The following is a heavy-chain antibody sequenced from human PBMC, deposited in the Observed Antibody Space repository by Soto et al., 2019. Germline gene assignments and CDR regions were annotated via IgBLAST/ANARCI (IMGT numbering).Heavy chain of an antibody. CDR2: ISYDGSNK. CDR1: GFTFSSYG. J-gene: IGHJ6*02. Sequence: GGSLRLSCAASGFTFSSYGMHWVRQAPGKGLEWVAVISYDGSNKYYAGSVKGRFTISRDNSKNTLYLQMNSLRAEDTAVYYCAKDRAYYGSGSYDTAYYYYGMDVWGQGTTVTVSS. CDR3: AKDRAYYGSGSYDTAYYYYGMDV. D-gene: IGHD3-10*01. V-gene: IGHV3-30*18.